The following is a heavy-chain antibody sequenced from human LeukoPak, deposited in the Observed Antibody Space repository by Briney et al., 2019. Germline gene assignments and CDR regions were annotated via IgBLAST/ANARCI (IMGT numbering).Heavy chain of an antibody. CDR1: GGSISSYY. D-gene: IGHD6-19*01. CDR2: IYTSGST. CDR3: AREGGYSSGWDYYYYMDV. J-gene: IGHJ6*03. Sequence: PSETLSLTCTVSGGSISSYYWSWIRQPPGKGLEWIGRIYTSGSTNYNPSLKSRVTMSVDTSKNQFSLKLSSVTAADTAVYYCAREGGYSSGWDYYYYMDVWGKGTTVTISS. V-gene: IGHV4-4*07.